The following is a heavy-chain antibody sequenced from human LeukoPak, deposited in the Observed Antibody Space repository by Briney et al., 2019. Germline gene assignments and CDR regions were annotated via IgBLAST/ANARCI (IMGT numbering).Heavy chain of an antibody. J-gene: IGHJ4*02. CDR3: ARDIVDSIGLDS. CDR2: ISYSGST. Sequence: SQTLSLTCTVSGGSVSRGVYYWSWIRQHPGRGLEWIGYISYSGSTYYITSLKSRVTFSLDTSKNQVSLKLSSVTAADTAVYYCARDIVDSIGLDSWGQGTLVTVSS. CDR1: GGSVSRGVYY. V-gene: IGHV4-31*03. D-gene: IGHD3-22*01.